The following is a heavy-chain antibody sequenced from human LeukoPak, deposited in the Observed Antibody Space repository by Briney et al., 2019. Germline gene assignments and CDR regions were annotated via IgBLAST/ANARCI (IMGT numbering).Heavy chain of an antibody. D-gene: IGHD6-19*01. CDR2: ISGSGTST. Sequence: GGSLRLSCAASGFTFNNYAMSWVRQAPGKGLEWVSGISGSGTSTYYADSVKGRFTISRDNSKNTLYLQMNSLRAEDTAVYYCAKGAYYSSGWYYWGQGTLVTVSS. CDR1: GFTFNNYA. V-gene: IGHV3-23*01. CDR3: AKGAYYSSGWYY. J-gene: IGHJ4*02.